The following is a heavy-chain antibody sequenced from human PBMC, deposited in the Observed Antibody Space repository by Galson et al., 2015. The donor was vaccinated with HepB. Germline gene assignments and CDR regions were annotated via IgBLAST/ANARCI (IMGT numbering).Heavy chain of an antibody. CDR1: GFTFSSYG. CDR2: ISYDGSNK. J-gene: IGHJ4*02. V-gene: IGHV3-30*03. D-gene: IGHD3-3*01. CDR3: ATGNGYYDFWSGYSASKYFDY. Sequence: SLRLSCAASGFTFSSYGMHWVRQAPGKGLEWVAVISYDGSNKYYADSVKGRFTISRDNSKNTLYLQMNSLRAEDTAVYYCATGNGYYDFWSGYSASKYFDYWGQGTLVTVSS.